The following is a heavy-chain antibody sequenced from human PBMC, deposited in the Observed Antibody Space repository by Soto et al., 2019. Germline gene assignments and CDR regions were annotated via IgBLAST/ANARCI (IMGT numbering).Heavy chain of an antibody. CDR3: ARGTVHYSCGMDV. D-gene: IGHD1-1*01. CDR2: ISGSGGST. J-gene: IGHJ6*02. Sequence: PGGSLRLSCAASGFTFSSYAMSWVRQAPGRGLEWVSAISGSGGSTYYADSVKGRFTISRDNSNNTLYLQMNSLRAEDTAVYYCARGTVHYSCGMDVWGQGSRVTVSS. CDR1: GFTFSSYA. V-gene: IGHV3-23*01.